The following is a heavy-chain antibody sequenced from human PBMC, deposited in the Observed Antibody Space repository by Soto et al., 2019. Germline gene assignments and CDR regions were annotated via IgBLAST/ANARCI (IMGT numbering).Heavy chain of an antibody. V-gene: IGHV1-46*01. J-gene: IGHJ5*02. Sequence: ASVKVSCKASGYTCTSYYMHWVRQAPGQGLEWMGIINPSGGSTSYAQKFQGRVTMTRDTSTSTVYMELSSLRSEDTAVYYCARHAVAGTEAGWFDPWGQGTLVTVSS. CDR1: GYTCTSYY. CDR3: ARHAVAGTEAGWFDP. CDR2: INPSGGST. D-gene: IGHD6-19*01.